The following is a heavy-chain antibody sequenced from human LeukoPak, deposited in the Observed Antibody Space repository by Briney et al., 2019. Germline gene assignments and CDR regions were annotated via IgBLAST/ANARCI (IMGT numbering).Heavy chain of an antibody. Sequence: SVKVSCKASGGTFSSYAISWVRQAPGQGLEWMGGIIPIFGTANYAQKFQGRVTMTRDTSISTAYMELSRLRSDDTAVYYCARLADCSSSSCRSFDYWGQGTLVTVSS. CDR2: IIPIFGTA. J-gene: IGHJ4*02. V-gene: IGHV1-69*05. CDR3: ARLADCSSSSCRSFDY. D-gene: IGHD2-2*01. CDR1: GGTFSSYA.